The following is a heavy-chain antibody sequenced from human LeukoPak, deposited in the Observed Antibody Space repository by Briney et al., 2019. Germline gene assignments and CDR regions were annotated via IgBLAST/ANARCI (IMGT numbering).Heavy chain of an antibody. V-gene: IGHV4-31*03. CDR1: GDSISSGGYY. D-gene: IGHD3-10*01. CDR2: IYYSGST. J-gene: IGHJ4*02. Sequence: SQTLSLTCTVSGDSISSGGYYWSWIRQHPGKGLEWIGYIYYSGSTYYNPSLKSRVTISVDTSKNQFSLKLSSVTAADTAVYYCARGSGSYHHPHFDYWGQGTLVTVSS. CDR3: ARGSGSYHHPHFDY.